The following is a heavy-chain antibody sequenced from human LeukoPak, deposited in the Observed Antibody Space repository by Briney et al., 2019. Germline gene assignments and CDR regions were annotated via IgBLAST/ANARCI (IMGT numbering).Heavy chain of an antibody. J-gene: IGHJ4*02. D-gene: IGHD3-9*01. CDR2: IKDDGSEK. Sequence: GGSLRLSCAASGFTFSTYWMTWVRQAPGKGLEWVANIKDDGSEKSYEDSVKGRFTISRDNAKNSLYLQMNSLRAEDTALYYCAKALYYDILADFDYWGQGTLVTVSS. CDR1: GFTFSTYW. CDR3: AKALYYDILADFDY. V-gene: IGHV3-7*03.